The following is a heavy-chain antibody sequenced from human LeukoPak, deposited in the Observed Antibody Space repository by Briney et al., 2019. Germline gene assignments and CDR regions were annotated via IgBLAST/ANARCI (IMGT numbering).Heavy chain of an antibody. CDR1: GGSVSSSSYY. V-gene: IGHV4-39*01. CDR3: ARQITVTTSGGDAFDI. D-gene: IGHD4-17*01. J-gene: IGHJ3*02. CDR2: IYYSGST. Sequence: SETLSLTCTVSGGSVSSSSYYWGWIRQPPGKGLEWIGSIYYSGSTYYNPSLKSRLTISADTSKNQFSLILSSVTAADTAVYYCARQITVTTSGGDAFDIWGQGTMVTVCS.